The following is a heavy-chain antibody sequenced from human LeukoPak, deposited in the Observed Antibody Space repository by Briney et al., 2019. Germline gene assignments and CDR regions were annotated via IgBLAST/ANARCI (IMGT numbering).Heavy chain of an antibody. V-gene: IGHV1-2*04. J-gene: IGHJ6*02. CDR3: ARGSITMVRGVTAGDCYGMDV. D-gene: IGHD3-10*01. Sequence: GASVKVSCKASGYTFTGYYMHWVRQAPGQGLEWMGWINPNSGSTNYAQKFQGWVTMTRDTSISTAYMELSRLRSDDTAVYYCARGSITMVRGVTAGDCYGMDVWGQGTTVTVSS. CDR2: INPNSGST. CDR1: GYTFTGYY.